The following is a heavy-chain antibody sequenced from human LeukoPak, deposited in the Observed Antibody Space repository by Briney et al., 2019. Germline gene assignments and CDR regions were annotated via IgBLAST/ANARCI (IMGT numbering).Heavy chain of an antibody. CDR2: INPNSGGT. J-gene: IGHJ4*02. Sequence: ASVKVSCKASGYTFTGYYMHWVRQAPGQGLEWMGWINPNSGGTNYAQKFQGWVTMTRDTSISTAYMELSRLRSDDTAVYYCARDGQWLVPGFDYWGQGTLVTVSS. CDR1: GYTFTGYY. V-gene: IGHV1-2*04. CDR3: ARDGQWLVPGFDY. D-gene: IGHD6-19*01.